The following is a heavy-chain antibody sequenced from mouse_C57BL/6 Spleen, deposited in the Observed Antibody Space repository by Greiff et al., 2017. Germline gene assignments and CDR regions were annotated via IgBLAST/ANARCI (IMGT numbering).Heavy chain of an antibody. V-gene: IGHV1-4*01. CDR1: GYTFTSYT. Sequence: VKVVESGAELARPGASVKMSCKASGYTFTSYTMHWVKQRPGQGLEWIGYINPSSGYTKYNQKFKDKATLTADKSSSTAYMQLSSLTSEDSAVYYCAREGYYDVKFAYWGQGTLVTVSA. D-gene: IGHD2-4*01. J-gene: IGHJ3*01. CDR2: INPSSGYT. CDR3: AREGYYDVKFAY.